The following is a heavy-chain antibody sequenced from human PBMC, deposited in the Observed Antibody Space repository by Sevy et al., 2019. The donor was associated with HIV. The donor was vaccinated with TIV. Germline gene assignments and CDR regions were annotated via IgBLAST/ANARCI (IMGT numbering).Heavy chain of an antibody. J-gene: IGHJ6*02. CDR3: ARPRANYVDNYFFYAMDV. Sequence: GGSLRLSCAASGFAFSNYYAMYWVRQAPGKGLKWVALTSYDGNDKYYADSVKGRFTISRDNFKNTLYLQMNSLTAEDTAVYYCARPRANYVDNYFFYAMDVWGQGTTVTVSS. D-gene: IGHD4-17*01. CDR1: GFAFSNYYA. V-gene: IGHV3-30-3*01. CDR2: TSYDGNDK.